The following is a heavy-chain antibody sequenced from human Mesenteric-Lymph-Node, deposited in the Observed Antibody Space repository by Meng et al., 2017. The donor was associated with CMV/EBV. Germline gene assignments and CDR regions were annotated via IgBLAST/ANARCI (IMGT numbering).Heavy chain of an antibody. Sequence: GESLKISCAASGFDFNKHFMNWVRQAPGKGLQWVANIKQDGSEKYYVDSVKGRFTISRDNPKNSLFLQMNSLRAEDTAVYYCARDLGGYSYGGYYYYGMDVWGQGTTVTVSS. CDR2: IKQDGSEK. J-gene: IGHJ6*02. CDR1: GFDFNKHF. V-gene: IGHV3-7*03. CDR3: ARDLGGYSYGGYYYYGMDV. D-gene: IGHD5-18*01.